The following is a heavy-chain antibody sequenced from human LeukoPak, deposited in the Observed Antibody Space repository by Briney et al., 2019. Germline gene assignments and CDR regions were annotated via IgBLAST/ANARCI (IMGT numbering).Heavy chain of an antibody. V-gene: IGHV4-34*01. CDR2: INHSGST. CDR3: ARKEGGQLVNTRRWFDP. Sequence: SETLSLTCTVSGGSISSYYWSWIRQPPGKGLEWIGEINHSGSTNYNPSLKSRVTISVDTSKNQFSLKLRSVTAADTAVYYCARKEGGQLVNTRRWFDPWGQGTLVTVPS. J-gene: IGHJ5*02. D-gene: IGHD6-13*01. CDR1: GGSISSYY.